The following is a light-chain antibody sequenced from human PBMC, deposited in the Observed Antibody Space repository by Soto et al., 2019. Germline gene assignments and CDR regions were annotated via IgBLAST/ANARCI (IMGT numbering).Light chain of an antibody. V-gene: IGKV3-20*01. J-gene: IGKJ1*01. Sequence: EIFVTQSPGTLSLSRWEIATLSWRASQSVTSSYLAWYQQKPGQAPRVLIYGASSRATGIPDRFSGSGSGTDFTLIISRLEPEDFAVYYCQQYGSSPPTFGQGTKVDIK. CDR1: QSVTSSY. CDR3: QQYGSSPPT. CDR2: GAS.